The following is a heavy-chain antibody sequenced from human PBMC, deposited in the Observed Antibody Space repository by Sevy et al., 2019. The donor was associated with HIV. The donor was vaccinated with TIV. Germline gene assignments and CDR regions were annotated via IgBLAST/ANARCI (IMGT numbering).Heavy chain of an antibody. CDR1: GFTFNTHA. CDR3: AKALNPALESMIEVIFRSLKGFDV. J-gene: IGHJ3*01. CDR2: ISGIGSGT. V-gene: IGHV3-23*01. Sequence: GGSLRLSCAASGFTFNTHAMNWVRQAPGKGLEWVSVISGIGSGTYYAHSVKGRFTISRDNSKNTLYLKMNSLRADDTAVYYCAKALNPALESMIEVIFRSLKGFDVWGQGTMVTVSS. D-gene: IGHD3-22*01.